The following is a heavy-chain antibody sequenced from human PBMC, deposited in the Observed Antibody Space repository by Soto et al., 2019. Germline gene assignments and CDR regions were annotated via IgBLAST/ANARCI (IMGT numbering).Heavy chain of an antibody. Sequence: KTSETLSLTCAVHGGSFSGFYWTWIRQPPGKGLEWIGEINHSGSSNYNPPLKSRVTMSLDTSRNQFSLSLNPVTAADTAVYYCARMAGPWYFDLWGRGTLVTVSS. CDR3: ARMAGPWYFDL. CDR2: INHSGSS. J-gene: IGHJ2*01. V-gene: IGHV4-34*01. CDR1: GGSFSGFY.